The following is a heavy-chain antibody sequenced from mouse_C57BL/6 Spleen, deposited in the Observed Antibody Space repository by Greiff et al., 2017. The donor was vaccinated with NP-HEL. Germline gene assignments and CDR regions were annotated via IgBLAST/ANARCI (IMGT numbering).Heavy chain of an antibody. CDR2: IDPGDGDT. CDR3: ESSRALTVGAPLDY. CDR1: GYAFSSYW. D-gene: IGHD1-1*01. J-gene: IGHJ4*01. V-gene: IGHV1-80*01. Sequence: QVQLQQSGAELVKPGASVKISCKASGYAFSSYWMNWVKQRPGQGLEWIGQIDPGDGDTNYNGKFKGKATLTADKSSSTAYMQLSSLTSADSEVTFCESSRALTVGAPLDYWGKGTTVTVSS.